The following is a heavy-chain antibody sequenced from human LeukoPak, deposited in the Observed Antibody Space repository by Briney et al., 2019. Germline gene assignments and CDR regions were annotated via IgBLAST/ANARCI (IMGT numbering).Heavy chain of an antibody. CDR1: GGSISNYY. V-gene: IGHV4-59*01. CDR3: ARGGRQPCLLFAFHI. J-gene: IGHJ3*02. CDR2: IYYSGST. Sequence: PSETLSLTCTVSGGSISNYYWSWIRQAPGKGLEWIGNIYYSGSTKYNPSLKSRVTLSVDTSKNQFSLNLSSVTAADTAVYYCARGGRQPCLLFAFHIWGQGTMVTVSS. D-gene: IGHD2-21*02.